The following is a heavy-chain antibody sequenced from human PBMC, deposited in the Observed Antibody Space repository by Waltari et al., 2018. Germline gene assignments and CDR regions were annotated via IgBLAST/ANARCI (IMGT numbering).Heavy chain of an antibody. J-gene: IGHJ4*02. Sequence: QVQLVESGGGVVQPGRSLRLSCAASGFTFSSYGMHWVRQAPGKWLGGGDVIAYDGRNKYYADSVKGRFTISRENSKNTLYLQMNSLRAEDTAVYYCAKDHIVVVTAAPLDYWGQGTLVTVSS. CDR3: AKDHIVVVTAAPLDY. CDR2: IAYDGRNK. CDR1: GFTFSSYG. V-gene: IGHV3-30*18. D-gene: IGHD2-21*02.